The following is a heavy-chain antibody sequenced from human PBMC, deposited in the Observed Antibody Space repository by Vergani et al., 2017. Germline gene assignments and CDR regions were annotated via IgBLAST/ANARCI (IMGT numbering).Heavy chain of an antibody. J-gene: IGHJ4*02. CDR1: GFTFSSYA. CDR3: ARHGGSGNFYHLFDS. CDR2: FHHTGMT. Sequence: VQLLESGGGLVQPGGSLRLSCAASGFTFSSYAMSWVRQAPGKGLEWIASFHHTGMTYNNPSLKSRVTISVDTSKNLISLKLNSVTAADTALYYCARHGGSGNFYHLFDSWGQGTLVTVSS. D-gene: IGHD3-10*01. V-gene: IGHV4-38-2*01.